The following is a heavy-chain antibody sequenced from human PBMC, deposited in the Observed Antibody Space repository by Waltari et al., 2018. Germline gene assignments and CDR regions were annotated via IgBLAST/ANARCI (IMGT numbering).Heavy chain of an antibody. D-gene: IGHD2-21*02. J-gene: IGHJ2*01. CDR1: GGSISSYY. CDR3: ARVAVTPYWYFDL. V-gene: IGHV4-59*01. Sequence: QVQLQESGPGLVKPSETLSLTCTVSGGSISSYYWSWIRQPPGKGLEWIGYIYYSGGTNYNPSLKSRVTISVDTSKNQFSLKLSSVTAADTAVYYCARVAVTPYWYFDLWGRGTLVTVSS. CDR2: IYYSGGT.